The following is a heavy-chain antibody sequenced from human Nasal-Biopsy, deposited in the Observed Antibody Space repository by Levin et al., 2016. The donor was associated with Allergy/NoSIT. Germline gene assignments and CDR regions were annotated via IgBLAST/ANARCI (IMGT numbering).Heavy chain of an antibody. V-gene: IGHV4-30-4*01. CDR2: IFYSGDT. CDR3: ARAPSASVGVVIRWFDP. J-gene: IGHJ5*02. CDR1: GGSIRSGAYY. D-gene: IGHD3-3*01. Sequence: SETLSLTCTVSGGSIRSGAYYWSWIRQRPGRGPEWLGNIFYSGDTYYNPSLKSRVLMSLGPSKNQFYLRLSSVTAADTAVYYCARAPSASVGVVIRWFDPWGQGTLVTVSS.